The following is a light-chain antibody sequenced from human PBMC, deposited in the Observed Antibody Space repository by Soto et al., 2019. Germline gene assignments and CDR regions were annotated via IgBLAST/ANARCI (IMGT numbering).Light chain of an antibody. CDR3: QSYDSSLRVVV. J-gene: IGLJ3*02. CDR2: DNN. Sequence: QSVLTQPPSMSGAPGQRVTISCTGTSSNIGPGYDVHWYQHLPGRVPKLFIYDNNNRPSGVPDRFSGSRSATSASLAITGLQAEDEADYYCQSYDSSLRVVVFGGGTKLTVL. V-gene: IGLV1-40*01. CDR1: SSNIGPGYD.